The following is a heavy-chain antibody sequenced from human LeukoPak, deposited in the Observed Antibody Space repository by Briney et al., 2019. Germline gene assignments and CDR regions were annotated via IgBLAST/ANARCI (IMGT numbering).Heavy chain of an antibody. D-gene: IGHD1-26*01. CDR2: TSYGEGT. CDR1: GGSVSRGGYY. CDR3: ATADWESFYFDS. V-gene: IGHV4-31*03. Sequence: NPSETLSLTCTVSGGSVSRGGYYWNWIRQHPGKGLEWIGFTSYGEGTYYNPSLMSRITISVDRSQNQFSLKMRDVTAADTAVYFCATADWESFYFDSWGQGALVAVSS. J-gene: IGHJ4*02.